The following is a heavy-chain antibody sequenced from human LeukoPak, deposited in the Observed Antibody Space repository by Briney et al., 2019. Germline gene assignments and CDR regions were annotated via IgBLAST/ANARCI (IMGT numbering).Heavy chain of an antibody. CDR3: ARAGDLWFGEFDY. D-gene: IGHD3-10*01. V-gene: IGHV4-39*07. Sequence: PSETLSFTCTVSSDSISSSSYYWGWIRQPPGKGLEWIGTIYYSGSTYYNPSLKSRVTISVDTSKNQFSLKLSSVTAADTAVYYCARAGDLWFGEFDYWGQGTLVTVSS. CDR1: SDSISSSSYY. J-gene: IGHJ4*02. CDR2: IYYSGST.